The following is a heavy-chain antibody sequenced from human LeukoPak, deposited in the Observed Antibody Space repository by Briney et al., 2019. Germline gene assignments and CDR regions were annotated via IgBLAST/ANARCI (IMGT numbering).Heavy chain of an antibody. Sequence: PGGSLRLSWAASGFTFNYYWMTWVRQAPGKGLEWVSAISGSGGSTYYADSVKGRFTISRDNSKNTLYLQMNSLRAEDTAVYYCAKDFDYVWGSYRYDYFDYWGQGTLATVSS. CDR2: ISGSGGST. CDR1: GFTFNYYW. V-gene: IGHV3-23*01. J-gene: IGHJ4*02. D-gene: IGHD3-16*02. CDR3: AKDFDYVWGSYRYDYFDY.